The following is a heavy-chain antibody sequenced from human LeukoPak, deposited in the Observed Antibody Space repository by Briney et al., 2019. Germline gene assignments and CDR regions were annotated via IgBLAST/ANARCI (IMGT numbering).Heavy chain of an antibody. D-gene: IGHD6-13*01. CDR1: GFTFSSYG. CDR3: ARDLRPGIAAGLFDY. CDR2: IWYDGSNK. Sequence: QPGRSLRLSCAASGFTFSSYGMHWVRQAPGKGLEWVAVIWYDGSNKYYADSVKGRFTISRDNSKNTPYLQMNSLRAEDTAVYYCARDLRPGIAAGLFDYWGQGTLVTVSS. V-gene: IGHV3-33*01. J-gene: IGHJ4*02.